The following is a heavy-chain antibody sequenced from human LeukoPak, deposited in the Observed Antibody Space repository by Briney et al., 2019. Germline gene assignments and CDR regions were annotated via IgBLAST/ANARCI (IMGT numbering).Heavy chain of an antibody. D-gene: IGHD3-3*01. V-gene: IGHV3-7*01. Sequence: QTGGSLRLSCAASGFTFSSYSMNWVRQAPGKGLEWVANIKQDGSEKCYVDTVKGRFTIPRDNAKNSLYLQMNSLRAEDTAVYYCARDRNTDFWSGYYTNYFDYWGQGTLVTVSS. CDR3: ARDRNTDFWSGYYTNYFDY. CDR1: GFTFSSYS. J-gene: IGHJ4*02. CDR2: IKQDGSEK.